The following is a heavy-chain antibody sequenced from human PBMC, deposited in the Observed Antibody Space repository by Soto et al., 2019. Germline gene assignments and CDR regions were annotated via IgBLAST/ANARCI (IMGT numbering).Heavy chain of an antibody. D-gene: IGHD2-2*01. CDR2: IFPGDSDT. J-gene: IGHJ5*02. V-gene: IGHV5-51*01. CDR1: GYSFVTNW. CDR3: ARLLRTSSWFYL. Sequence: PGESLQISFKVSGYSFVTNWIAWVRQKPGKGLEWMGMIFPGDSDTRYSPSFQGQVTISADESTSTAYLQWNSLRAEDSAMYFCARLLRTSSWFYLSGQGALVTLSS.